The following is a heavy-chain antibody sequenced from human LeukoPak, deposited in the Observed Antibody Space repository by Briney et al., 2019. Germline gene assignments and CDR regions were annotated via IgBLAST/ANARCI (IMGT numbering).Heavy chain of an antibody. D-gene: IGHD3-10*01. Sequence: ASVKVSCKASGYTFTSYGISWVRQAPGQGLEWMGWISAYNGNTNYAQKLQGRVTMTTDTSTSTAYMELRSLRSDDTAVYYCARGSYPDDYYYYYMDVWGKGTTVTISS. CDR3: ARGSYPDDYYYYYMDV. J-gene: IGHJ6*03. V-gene: IGHV1-18*01. CDR2: ISAYNGNT. CDR1: GYTFTSYG.